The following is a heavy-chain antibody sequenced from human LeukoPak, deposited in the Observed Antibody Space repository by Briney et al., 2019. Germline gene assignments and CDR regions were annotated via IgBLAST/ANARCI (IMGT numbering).Heavy chain of an antibody. J-gene: IGHJ4*02. CDR3: AKGRGGTPVIAAAGTPDY. CDR2: ISVGSDST. D-gene: IGHD6-13*01. V-gene: IGHV3-23*01. Sequence: GRSLRLSCAASGFTFSLYAMSWVRQAPGKGLEWVSTISVGSDSTYYADSVKGRFTFSRDNSKNTLYLQMNSLRAEDTAVYYCAKGRGGTPVIAAAGTPDYWGQGTLVTVSS. CDR1: GFTFSLYA.